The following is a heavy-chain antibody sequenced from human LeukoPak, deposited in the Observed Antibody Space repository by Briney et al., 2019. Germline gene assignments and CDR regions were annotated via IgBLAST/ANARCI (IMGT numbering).Heavy chain of an antibody. CDR3: AREDLKYNFDY. CDR2: IYYSGST. Sequence: PSETLSLTCTVSGGSISSYYWSWIRQPPGKGLEWIGYIYYSGSTNYNPSLKSRVTISVDTSKNQFSLKLSSVTAADTAVYYCAREDLKYNFDYWGQGTLVTVSS. CDR1: GGSISSYY. J-gene: IGHJ4*02. V-gene: IGHV4-59*01. D-gene: IGHD2/OR15-2a*01.